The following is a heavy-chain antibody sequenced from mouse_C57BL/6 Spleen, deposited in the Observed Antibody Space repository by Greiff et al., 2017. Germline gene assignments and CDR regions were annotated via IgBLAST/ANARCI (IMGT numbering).Heavy chain of an antibody. J-gene: IGHJ1*03. CDR1: GIDFSRYW. Sequence: EADGIDFSRYWMSWVRRAPGKGLEWIGEINPDSSTINYAPSLKDKFIISRDNAKNTLYLQMSKVRSEDTALYYCARGRFITTVVAVHWYFDVWGTGTTVTVSS. V-gene: IGHV4-1*01. CDR3: ARGRFITTVVAVHWYFDV. D-gene: IGHD1-1*01. CDR2: INPDSSTI.